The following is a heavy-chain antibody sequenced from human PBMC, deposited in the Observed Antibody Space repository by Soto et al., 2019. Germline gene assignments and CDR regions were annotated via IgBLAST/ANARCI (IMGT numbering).Heavy chain of an antibody. CDR2: IYYSGKT. J-gene: IGHJ4*02. CDR3: AGDRSNSPDYFDY. V-gene: IGHV4-30-4*01. Sequence: QVQLQESGPGLVKPSQTLSLTCAVSGGSINSDDYYWTWVRQPPGKGLEWIGFIYYSGKTKYNPSLESRVAISIDPSKNQFSLKLSSVSAADTALYYCAGDRSNSPDYFDYWGQGTLVTVSS. D-gene: IGHD6-6*01. CDR1: GGSINSDDYY.